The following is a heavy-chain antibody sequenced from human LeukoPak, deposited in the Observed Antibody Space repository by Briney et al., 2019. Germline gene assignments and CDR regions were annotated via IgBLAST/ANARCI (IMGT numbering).Heavy chain of an antibody. CDR3: TTTNPFY. J-gene: IGHJ4*02. Sequence: GGSLRLSCAASGFTFSSYGMSWVRQAPGKGLEWVGRIKSKTDGGTTDYAAPVKGRFTISRDDPKNTLYLQMNNLKIEDTAVYYCTTTNPFYWGQGTLVTVSS. V-gene: IGHV3-15*01. CDR2: IKSKTDGGTT. CDR1: GFTFSSYG.